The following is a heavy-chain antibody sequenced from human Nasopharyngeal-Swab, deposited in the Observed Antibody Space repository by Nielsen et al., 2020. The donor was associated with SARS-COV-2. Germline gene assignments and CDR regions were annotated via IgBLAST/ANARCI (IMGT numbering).Heavy chain of an antibody. Sequence: ASVKVSCKASGYNFTIYGFTWVRQAPGQGLEWMGWISTYSGKTKNAQKFQDRVTLTTDTYSNTAYMELRSLKSDDAAVYYCARASFDYWGQGTLVTVSS. CDR3: ARASFDY. CDR1: GYNFTIYG. CDR2: ISTYSGKT. V-gene: IGHV1-18*01. J-gene: IGHJ4*02.